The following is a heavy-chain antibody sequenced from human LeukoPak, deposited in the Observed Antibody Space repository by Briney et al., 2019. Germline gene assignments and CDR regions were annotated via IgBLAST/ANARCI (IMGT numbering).Heavy chain of an antibody. V-gene: IGHV1-2*06. Sequence: GASVKVSCKASGYTFTSYGISWVRQAPGQGLEWMGRINPNSGGTNYAQKFQGRVTMTRDTSISTAYMELSRLRSDDTAVYYCARSDPYYDFWSGYYPRNQEPEPYYYYYGMDVWGQGTTVTVSS. D-gene: IGHD3-3*01. CDR3: ARSDPYYDFWSGYYPRNQEPEPYYYYYGMDV. J-gene: IGHJ6*02. CDR2: INPNSGGT. CDR1: GYTFTSYG.